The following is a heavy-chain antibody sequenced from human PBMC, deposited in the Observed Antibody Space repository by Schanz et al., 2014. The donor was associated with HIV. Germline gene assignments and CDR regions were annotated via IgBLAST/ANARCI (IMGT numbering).Heavy chain of an antibody. CDR3: AKENPINYYSHGGPIDI. J-gene: IGHJ3*02. CDR1: GFTFSGFG. V-gene: IGHV3-33*06. Sequence: QVQLVESGGGVVQPGRSLRLSCAASGFTFSGFGMHWVRQAPGKGLEWVAVIWYDGGYKSYADSVTGRFTISRDNSKNTLYLQMNSLRAEDTAIYYCAKENPINYYSHGGPIDIWGQGTMLTVSS. CDR2: IWYDGGYK. D-gene: IGHD3-10*01.